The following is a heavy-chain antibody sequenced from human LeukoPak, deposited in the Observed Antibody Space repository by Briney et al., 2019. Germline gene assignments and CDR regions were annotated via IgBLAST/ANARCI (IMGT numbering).Heavy chain of an antibody. D-gene: IGHD1-26*01. CDR3: AKEYVGRLRD. Sequence: SGGSLRLSCAASGFTFNYYAMTWVRQAPGKGLEWVSSIDGSGDSTYYADSVRGRFTMSRDNSKNTLSLQVNSLRVEDTAMYYCAKEYVGRLRDWGQGTLVTVSS. V-gene: IGHV3-23*01. CDR1: GFTFNYYA. J-gene: IGHJ4*02. CDR2: IDGSGDST.